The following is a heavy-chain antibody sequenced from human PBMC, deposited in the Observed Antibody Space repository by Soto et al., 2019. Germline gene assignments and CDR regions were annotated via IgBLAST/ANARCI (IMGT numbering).Heavy chain of an antibody. V-gene: IGHV1-69*13. CDR1: GGTFSSYA. Sequence: GASVKVSCKASGGTFSSYAISWVRQAPGQGLEWMGGIIPILGTANYAQKFQGRVTITADESTSTAYMELSSLRSEDTAVYYCARDHRRYYDFWSGYYSAHYYYGMDVWGQGTTVTVSS. CDR3: ARDHRRYYDFWSGYYSAHYYYGMDV. D-gene: IGHD3-3*01. J-gene: IGHJ6*02. CDR2: IIPILGTA.